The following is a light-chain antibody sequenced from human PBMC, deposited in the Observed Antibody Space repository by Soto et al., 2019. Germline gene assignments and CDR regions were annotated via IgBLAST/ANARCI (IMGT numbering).Light chain of an antibody. CDR2: AAS. V-gene: IGKV1-27*01. CDR3: HKYTIAIT. J-gene: IGKJ5*01. CDR1: QGISDY. Sequence: DIQMTQSPSSLSASVGDRVTITCRASQGISDYLAWYQHKPGKVPKLLIYAASTLQSGVPSRFSGSGSGTDFTLTISSLHPEDVATYYCHKYTIAITFGQGTRLEIK.